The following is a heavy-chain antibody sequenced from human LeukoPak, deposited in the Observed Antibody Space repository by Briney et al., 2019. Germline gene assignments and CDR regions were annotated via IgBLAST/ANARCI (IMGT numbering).Heavy chain of an antibody. J-gene: IGHJ3*02. D-gene: IGHD3-22*01. CDR3: ARGAGDSSGYPPPHI. Sequence: ASVKVSCKASGGTFSKYTISWVRQRPGQGLEWMGGIIPIFGTANYAQKFQGRVTITADESTSTAYMELSSLRSEDTAVYYCARGAGDSSGYPPPHIWGQGTMVTVSS. V-gene: IGHV1-69*13. CDR1: GGTFSKYT. CDR2: IIPIFGTA.